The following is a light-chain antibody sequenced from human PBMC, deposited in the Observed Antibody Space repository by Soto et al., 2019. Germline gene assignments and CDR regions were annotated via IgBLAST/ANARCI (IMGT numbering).Light chain of an antibody. V-gene: IGLV2-23*02. Sequence: QSALTQPASVSGIPGQSISISCTGTSSDVGSYNLVSWYQQHPGKAPKLMIYEVSKRPSGVSNRFSGSKSGNTASLTISGLQAEDEADYYCCSYAGSSTYVFGNGTKVTVL. CDR2: EVS. J-gene: IGLJ1*01. CDR1: SSDVGSYNL. CDR3: CSYAGSSTYV.